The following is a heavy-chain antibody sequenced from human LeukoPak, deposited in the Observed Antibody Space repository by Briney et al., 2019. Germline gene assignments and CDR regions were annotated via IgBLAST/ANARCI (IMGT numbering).Heavy chain of an antibody. CDR1: GGSISSYY. D-gene: IGHD3-22*01. V-gene: IGHV4-59*01. CDR2: IYYSGST. CDR3: ARDRDDRNAFDI. Sequence: SETLSLTCTVSGGSISSYYWSWIRQPPGKGLEWIGYIYYSGSTNYNPSLKSRVTISVDTSKNQFSLKLSSVTAADTAVYYCARDRDDRNAFDIWGQGTMATVSS. J-gene: IGHJ3*02.